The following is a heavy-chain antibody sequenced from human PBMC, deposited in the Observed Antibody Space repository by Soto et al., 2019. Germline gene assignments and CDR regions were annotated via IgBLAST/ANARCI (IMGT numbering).Heavy chain of an antibody. Sequence: PSETLSLTCTVSGGSISSGGYYWSWIRQHPGKGLEWIGYIYYSGSTYYNPSLKSRVTISVDTSKNQFSLKLSSVTAADTAVYYCARSHKMTTVTTGIIWFDPWGQGTLVTVSS. V-gene: IGHV4-31*03. D-gene: IGHD4-17*01. CDR2: IYYSGST. J-gene: IGHJ5*02. CDR1: GGSISSGGYY. CDR3: ARSHKMTTVTTGIIWFDP.